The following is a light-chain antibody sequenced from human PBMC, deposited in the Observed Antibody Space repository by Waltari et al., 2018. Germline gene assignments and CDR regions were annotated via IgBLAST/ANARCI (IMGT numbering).Light chain of an antibody. V-gene: IGLV2-23*02. CDR2: EVS. Sequence: QSALTQPASVSGSPGQSITISCTGTSSDVGSYNLVSWHQQHPGKAPNLMIYEVSKRPSGVSHRSSGADSGKTAALTSSRVQAEDEADYYCCSYAGSSTFVVFGGGTKLTV. CDR1: SSDVGSYNL. J-gene: IGLJ2*01. CDR3: CSYAGSSTFVV.